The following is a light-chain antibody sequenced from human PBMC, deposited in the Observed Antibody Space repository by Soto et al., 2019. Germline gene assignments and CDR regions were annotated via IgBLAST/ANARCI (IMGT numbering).Light chain of an antibody. J-gene: IGKJ3*01. CDR1: HSVSNY. CDR3: QQRSNWLFT. Sequence: EIVLTQSPATVSLSPGERATLSCRASHSVSNYLAWYQQKPGKAPRLLIYDASNRATGIPARFSGSGSGTDFTLTISSLEPEDFAVYDCQQRSNWLFTFGPGTKVDIK. CDR2: DAS. V-gene: IGKV3-11*01.